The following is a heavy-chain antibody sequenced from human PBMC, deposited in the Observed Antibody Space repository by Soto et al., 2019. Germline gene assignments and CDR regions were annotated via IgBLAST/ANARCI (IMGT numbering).Heavy chain of an antibody. V-gene: IGHV3-15*01. J-gene: IGHJ2*01. CDR1: GLTFTNAW. CDR2: IKKGIDGGTT. Sequence: EVQLVESGGDLEKSGGPLSLSCAASGLTFTNAWLSWVRQAPGKGLEWVARIKKGIDGGTTAYAAPVKGRFTISRDDSQNTLYLQMNSLKTEDTAVYYCTTGPLWYFDLWGRGTLVTVSS. CDR3: TTGPLWYFDL.